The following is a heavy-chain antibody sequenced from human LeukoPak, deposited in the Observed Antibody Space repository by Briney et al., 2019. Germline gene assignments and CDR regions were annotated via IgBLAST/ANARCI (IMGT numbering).Heavy chain of an antibody. D-gene: IGHD1-26*01. CDR1: GFTFSSYA. V-gene: IGHV3-23*01. J-gene: IGHJ4*02. CDR2: ISGSGGST. Sequence: GGSLRLSCAASGFTFSSYAMHWVRQAPGKGLEWVSAISGSGGSTYYADSVKGRFTISRDNSKNTLYLQMNSLRAEDTAVYYCAKYQSGSYYPDYWGQGTLVTVSS. CDR3: AKYQSGSYYPDY.